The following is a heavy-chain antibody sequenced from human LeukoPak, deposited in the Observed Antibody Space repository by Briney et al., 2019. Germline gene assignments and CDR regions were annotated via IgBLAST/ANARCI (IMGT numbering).Heavy chain of an antibody. D-gene: IGHD3-22*01. CDR2: INHSGST. J-gene: IGHJ4*02. Sequence: PSETLSLTCAVYGGSFSGYYWSWIRQPPGKGLEWIGEINHSGSTNYNPSLKSRVTISVDTSKNQFSLKLSSVTAADTAVYCCARSYYYDSSGYYWFDYWGQGTLVTVSS. CDR3: ARSYYYDSSGYYWFDY. V-gene: IGHV4-34*01. CDR1: GGSFSGYY.